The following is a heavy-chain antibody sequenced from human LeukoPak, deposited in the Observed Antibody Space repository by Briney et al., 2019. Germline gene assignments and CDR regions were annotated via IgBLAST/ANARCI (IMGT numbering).Heavy chain of an antibody. CDR3: ARDHIVATKHGHFDY. J-gene: IGHJ4*02. V-gene: IGHV3-30*04. D-gene: IGHD5-12*01. Sequence: GRSLRLFCAASGFTFSSYAMHWVRQAPGKGLEWVAVISYDGSNKYYADSVKGRFTISRDNSKNTLYLQMNSLRAEDTAVYYCARDHIVATKHGHFDYWGQGTLVTVSS. CDR1: GFTFSSYA. CDR2: ISYDGSNK.